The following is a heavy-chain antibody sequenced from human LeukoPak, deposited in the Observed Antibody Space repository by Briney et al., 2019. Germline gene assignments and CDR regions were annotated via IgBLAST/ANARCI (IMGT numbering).Heavy chain of an antibody. CDR1: GGSISSYY. D-gene: IGHD6-19*01. CDR2: IYYSGST. J-gene: IGHJ4*02. CDR3: ARVGISSGWSIDY. V-gene: IGHV4-59*01. Sequence: SETLSLTCTVSGGSISSYYWSWIRQPPGKGLEWIGYIYYSGSTNYNPSLKSRVTISVDTSKNQFSLKLSSVTAADTAVYYCARVGISSGWSIDYWGRGTLVTVSS.